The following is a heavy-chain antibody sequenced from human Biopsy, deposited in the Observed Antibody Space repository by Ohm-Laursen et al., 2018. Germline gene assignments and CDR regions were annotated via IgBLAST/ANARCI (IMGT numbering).Heavy chain of an antibody. Sequence: SVKVPCKASGYTFTTYDINWVRQAPGQGLEWMGWMNPANGDAGYAQSFRGRVTMTRSTSITTAYMELSSLGSEDTAVYYCARVRSGGRVTVFGVEVKTGWLDTWGQGTLVTVSS. CDR2: MNPANGDA. CDR3: ARVRSGGRVTVFGVEVKTGWLDT. J-gene: IGHJ5*02. V-gene: IGHV1-8*01. D-gene: IGHD3-3*01. CDR1: GYTFTTYD.